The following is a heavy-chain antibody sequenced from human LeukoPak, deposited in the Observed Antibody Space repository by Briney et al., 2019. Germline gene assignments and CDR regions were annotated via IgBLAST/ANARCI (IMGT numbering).Heavy chain of an antibody. CDR1: GGSISSSSYY. D-gene: IGHD2-15*01. CDR2: IYYSGST. Sequence: SETLSLTCTVSGGSISSSSYYWGWIRQPPGKGLEWIGSIYYSGSTYYNPSLKSRVTISVDTSKNQFSLKLSSVTAADTAVYYCARDGGGSLYGMDVWGQGTTVTVSS. V-gene: IGHV4-39*07. J-gene: IGHJ6*02. CDR3: ARDGGGSLYGMDV.